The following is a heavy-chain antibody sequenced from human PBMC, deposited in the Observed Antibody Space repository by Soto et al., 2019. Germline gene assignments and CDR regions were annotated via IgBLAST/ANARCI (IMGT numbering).Heavy chain of an antibody. V-gene: IGHV4-31*03. CDR2: IYYSGST. Sequence: QVQLQESGPGLVKPSQTLSLTCTVSGGSISSGGYYWSWIRQHPGKGLDWIGYIYYSGSTYYNPSLKSRVTITVDTSKDQFSLKLSSVTAADTAVYYCAVSRDGYSMDVWGQGTTVTVSS. J-gene: IGHJ6*02. D-gene: IGHD2-2*01. CDR3: AVSRDGYSMDV. CDR1: GGSISSGGYY.